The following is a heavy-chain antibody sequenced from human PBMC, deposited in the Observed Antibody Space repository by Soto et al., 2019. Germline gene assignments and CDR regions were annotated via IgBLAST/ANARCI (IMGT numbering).Heavy chain of an antibody. CDR3: ARGDIVVVVAATSHFDY. V-gene: IGHV4-34*01. CDR2: INHSGST. CDR1: GGSFSGYY. D-gene: IGHD2-15*01. J-gene: IGHJ4*02. Sequence: SETLSLTCAVYGGSFSGYYWSWIRQPPGKGLEWIGEINHSGSTNYNPSLKSRVTISVDTSKNQFSLKLSSVTAADTAVYYCARGDIVVVVAATSHFDYWGQGTLVTVSS.